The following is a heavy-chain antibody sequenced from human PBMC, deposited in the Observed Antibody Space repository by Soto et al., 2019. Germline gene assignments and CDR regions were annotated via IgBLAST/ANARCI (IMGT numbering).Heavy chain of an antibody. J-gene: IGHJ6*02. CDR2: IYHSGST. CDR1: GGSISSSNW. CDR3: ARAGGGKWELLIHYYYGMDV. Sequence: QVQLQESGPGLVKPSGTLSLTCAVSGGSISSSNWWSWVRQPPGKGLEWIGEIYHSGSTNYNPSLKSRVTISVDKSKNQFSLKLSSVTAADTAVYYCARAGGGKWELLIHYYYGMDVWGQGTTVAVSS. V-gene: IGHV4-4*02. D-gene: IGHD1-26*01.